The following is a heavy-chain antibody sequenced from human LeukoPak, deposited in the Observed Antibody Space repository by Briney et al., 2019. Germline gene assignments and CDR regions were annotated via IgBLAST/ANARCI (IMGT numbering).Heavy chain of an antibody. Sequence: PGGSLRLSCAASGSAFSNYWMSWVRQAPGKGLEWVANIKQDGSEKNYVDSVRGRFTISRDNAKNSLYLQMNSLRVEDTALYSCASNSDACDIWGQGTMVTVSS. D-gene: IGHD2/OR15-2a*01. V-gene: IGHV3-7*01. CDR3: ASNSDACDI. CDR2: IKQDGSEK. J-gene: IGHJ3*02. CDR1: GSAFSNYW.